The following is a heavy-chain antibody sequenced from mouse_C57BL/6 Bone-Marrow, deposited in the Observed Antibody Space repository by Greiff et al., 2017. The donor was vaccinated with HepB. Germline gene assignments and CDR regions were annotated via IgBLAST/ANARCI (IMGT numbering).Heavy chain of an antibody. V-gene: IGHV1-69*01. CDR2: IDPSDSYT. Sequence: QVQLQQPGAELVMPGASVKLSCKASGYTFTSYWMHWVKQRPGQGLEWIGEIDPSDSYTNYNQKFKGKSTLTVDKSSSTAYMQLSSLTSEDSAVYDWAVEGDYPWFAYWGQGTLVTVSA. D-gene: IGHD2-4*01. CDR1: GYTFTSYW. CDR3: AVEGDYPWFAY. J-gene: IGHJ3*01.